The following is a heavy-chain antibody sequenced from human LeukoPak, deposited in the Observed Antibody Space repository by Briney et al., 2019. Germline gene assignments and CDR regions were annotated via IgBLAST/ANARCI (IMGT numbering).Heavy chain of an antibody. J-gene: IGHJ3*02. Sequence: GGSLRLSCAASGFTFSSYAMSWVRQAPGKGLEWVANIKQDGSEKYYVDSVKGRFTISRDNAKNSLYLQINSLRAEDTAVYYCAGGSGYYDSSGYAFDIWGQGTMVTVSS. CDR2: IKQDGSEK. CDR3: AGGSGYYDSSGYAFDI. CDR1: GFTFSSYA. V-gene: IGHV3-7*01. D-gene: IGHD3-22*01.